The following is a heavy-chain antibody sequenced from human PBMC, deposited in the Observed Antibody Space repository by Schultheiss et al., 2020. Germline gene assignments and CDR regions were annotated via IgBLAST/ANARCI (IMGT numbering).Heavy chain of an antibody. J-gene: IGHJ6*02. CDR2: IWYDGSNK. Sequence: GGSLRLSCAASGFTLSSYGMHWVRQAPGKGLEWVAVIWYDGSNKYYADSVKGRFTISRDNSKNTLYLQMNSLRAEDTAVYYCARDRVAEPYYYGMDVWGQGTTVTVSS. CDR1: GFTLSSYG. D-gene: IGHD2-21*01. CDR3: ARDRVAEPYYYGMDV. V-gene: IGHV3-33*01.